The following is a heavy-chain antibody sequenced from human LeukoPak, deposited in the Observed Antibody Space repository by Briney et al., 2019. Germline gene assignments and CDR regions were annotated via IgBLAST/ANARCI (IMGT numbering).Heavy chain of an antibody. V-gene: IGHV1-58*01. D-gene: IGHD4-23*01. CDR2: IIIGSGTT. CDR3: AAELHGGNYDCCNFEI. J-gene: IGHJ3*02. CDR1: GFTFSTSA. Sequence: ASVKVSCKASGFTFSTSAVQWVRQARGQRLEWIGWIIIGSGTTNYAQSLQERLTITRDMSTSTAYMELSSLRSEDTAVYYCAAELHGGNYDCCNFEIWGQGTMVTVSS.